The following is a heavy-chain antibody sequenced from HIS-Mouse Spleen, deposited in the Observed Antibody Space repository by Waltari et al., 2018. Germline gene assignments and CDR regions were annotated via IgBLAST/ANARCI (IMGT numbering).Heavy chain of an antibody. CDR2: ISYDGSNK. CDR3: AKDKHHAFDY. V-gene: IGHV3-30*18. CDR1: GFTFSSYG. Sequence: QVQLVESGGGVVQPGRSLRLSCAASGFTFSSYGMHWVRQAPGKGLGWVEVISYDGSNKYYADSVKGRFTISRDNSKNTLYLQMNSLRAEDTAVYYCAKDKHHAFDYWGQGTLVTVSS. J-gene: IGHJ4*02.